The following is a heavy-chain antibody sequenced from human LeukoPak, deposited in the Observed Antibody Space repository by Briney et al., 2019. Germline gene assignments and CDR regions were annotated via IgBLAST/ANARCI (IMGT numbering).Heavy chain of an antibody. J-gene: IGHJ4*02. Sequence: PSETLSLTCTVSGGSISDYSWSWIRQPPGKGLEWIGNIYYSGSANHNPSLKSRVTISRDTSKNQFSLKLTSVTTADTAVFYCARAGGVKTAALDLDYWGQGTLVTVSS. D-gene: IGHD6-25*01. CDR3: ARAGGVKTAALDLDY. V-gene: IGHV4-59*01. CDR2: IYYSGSA. CDR1: GGSISDYS.